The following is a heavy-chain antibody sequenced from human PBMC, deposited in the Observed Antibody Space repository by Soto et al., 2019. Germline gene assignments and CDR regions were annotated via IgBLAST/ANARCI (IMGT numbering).Heavy chain of an antibody. J-gene: IGHJ6*02. Sequence: QVQLQESGPALVKPSQTLSLTCTVSGGSISSGGYYWSWIRQNPGKGLEWIGYIYYSGSTYYNPSLKSRVTISVDTSKNQCSLKLSSVTAADTAVYYRARVFGFGRMDVWGQGTTVTVSS. V-gene: IGHV4-31*03. CDR2: IYYSGST. CDR3: ARVFGFGRMDV. D-gene: IGHD3-10*01. CDR1: GGSISSGGYY.